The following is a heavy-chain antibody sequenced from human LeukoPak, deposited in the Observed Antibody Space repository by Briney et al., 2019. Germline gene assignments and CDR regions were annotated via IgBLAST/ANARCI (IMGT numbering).Heavy chain of an antibody. CDR1: VFTFSISG. CDR2: MWDDGGSE. D-gene: IGHD1-26*01. J-gene: IGHJ4*02. V-gene: IGHV3-33*01. Sequence: GRSLSLSCAVSVFTFSISGMHCVPHAPGKGLEWGAIMWDDGGSEYYAASVKGRFTISRDNSKNTLYLQMHSLRAEDTAVYYCARDLEGVGATQGFDYWGQGALVTVSS. CDR3: ARDLEGVGATQGFDY.